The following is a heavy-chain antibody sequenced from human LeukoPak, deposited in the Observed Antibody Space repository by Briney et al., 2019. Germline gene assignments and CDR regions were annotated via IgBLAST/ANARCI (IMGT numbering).Heavy chain of an antibody. CDR1: GYTLTELS. J-gene: IGHJ4*02. CDR3: AAPAVADRYYFDY. Sequence: ASVKVSCKVSGYTLTELSMHWVQQAPGKRLEWMGGFDPEDGETIYAQKFQGRVTMTEDTSADTAYMDLSSLRSEDTAFYYCAAPAVADRYYFDYWGQGTLVTVSS. V-gene: IGHV1-24*01. D-gene: IGHD6-19*01. CDR2: FDPEDGET.